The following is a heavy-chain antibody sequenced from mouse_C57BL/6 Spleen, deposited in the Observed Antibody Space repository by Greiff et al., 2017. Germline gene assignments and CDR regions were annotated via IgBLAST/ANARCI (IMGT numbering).Heavy chain of an antibody. Sequence: QVQLKESGAELARPGASVKLSCKASGYTFTSYGISWVKQRTGQGLEWIGEIYPRSGNTYYNEKFKGKATLTADKSSSTAYMELRSLTSEDSAVYFCARSGNSYAMDYWGQGTSGTVSS. J-gene: IGHJ4*01. CDR3: ARSGNSYAMDY. CDR2: IYPRSGNT. V-gene: IGHV1-81*01. CDR1: GYTFTSYG. D-gene: IGHD2-1*01.